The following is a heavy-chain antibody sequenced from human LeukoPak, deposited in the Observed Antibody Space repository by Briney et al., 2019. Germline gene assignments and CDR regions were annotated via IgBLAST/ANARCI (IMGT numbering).Heavy chain of an antibody. J-gene: IGHJ4*02. D-gene: IGHD2-2*01. V-gene: IGHV4-4*02. CDR3: ARDRRYCSSTSCYQGFDY. CDR2: IHHSGST. CDR1: GGSISSSNW. Sequence: PSGTLSLTCAVPGGSISSSNWWSWVRQPPGKGLEWIGEIHHSGSTNYNPSLKSRVTISVDKSKNQFSLKLSSVTAADTAVYYCARDRRYCSSTSCYQGFDYWGQGTLVTVSS.